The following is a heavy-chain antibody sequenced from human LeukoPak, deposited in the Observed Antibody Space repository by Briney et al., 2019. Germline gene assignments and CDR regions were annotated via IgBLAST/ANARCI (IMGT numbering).Heavy chain of an antibody. CDR3: TREIAARPQDVWLDP. V-gene: IGHV1-2*02. D-gene: IGHD6-6*01. Sequence: ASVKVSCKASGDIFIGYNIHWVRQAPGQGLEWMGWINPNTGDTNFAQKFQGRVTVTRDTSISTAYMELSSLRFDDTAVYYCTREIAARPQDVWLDPWGQGTLVIVSS. CDR2: INPNTGDT. CDR1: GDIFIGYN. J-gene: IGHJ5*02.